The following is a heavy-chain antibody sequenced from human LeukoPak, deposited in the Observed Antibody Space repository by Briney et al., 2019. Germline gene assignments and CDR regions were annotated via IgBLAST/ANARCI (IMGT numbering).Heavy chain of an antibody. CDR2: ISSNGATK. V-gene: IGHV3-64*02. Sequence: PGGSLRLSCAASGFSFSTHGIHWVRQAPGMGLEYVSAISSNGATKYYADSVKGRFTISRDNYKNTVYLQMDSQRAEDMAVYYCARSYCTVNSCYQCFGYWGQGTLVSVSS. D-gene: IGHD2-8*02. J-gene: IGHJ4*02. CDR3: ARSYCTVNSCYQCFGY. CDR1: GFSFSTHG.